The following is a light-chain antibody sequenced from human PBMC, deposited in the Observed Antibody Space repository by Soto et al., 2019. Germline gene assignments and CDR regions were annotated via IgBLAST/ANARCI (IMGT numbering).Light chain of an antibody. CDR1: QSVGSN. J-gene: IGKJ2*01. CDR2: DAS. Sequence: EIVMTQSPSTLSVSPVERATLSCRASQSVGSNLAWFQQKPGQAPTLLIYDASTRGTGISARFSGGGSGTEFTLTISSLQSEDFAVYYCQEYSNWPPYTFGQGTKVDIK. V-gene: IGKV3-15*01. CDR3: QEYSNWPPYT.